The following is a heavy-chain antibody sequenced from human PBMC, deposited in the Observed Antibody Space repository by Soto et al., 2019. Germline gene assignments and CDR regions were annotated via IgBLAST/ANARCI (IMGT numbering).Heavy chain of an antibody. J-gene: IGHJ4*02. CDR1: GGSFSGYY. V-gene: IGHV4-34*01. CDR3: AREVWVAVAAAGTSRFDY. Sequence: SETLSLTCAVYGGSFSGYYWSWIRQPPGKGLEWIGEINHSGSTNYNPSLKSRVTISVDTSKNQFSLKLSSVTAADTAVYYCAREVWVAVAAAGTSRFDYWGQGTLVTVS. D-gene: IGHD6-13*01. CDR2: INHSGST.